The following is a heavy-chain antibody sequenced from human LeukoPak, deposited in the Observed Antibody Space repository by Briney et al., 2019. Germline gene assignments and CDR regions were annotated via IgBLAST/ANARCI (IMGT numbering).Heavy chain of an antibody. V-gene: IGHV3-30*02. CDR3: AKQDASWYYYYYYMDV. J-gene: IGHJ6*03. Sequence: GGSLRLSCAASGFTFSSYGMHWVRQAPGKGLEWVAFIRYDGSNKYYADSVKGRFTISRDNSKNTLYLQMNSLRAEDTAVYYCAKQDASWYYYYYYMDVWGKGTTVTVSS. D-gene: IGHD2-2*01. CDR2: IRYDGSNK. CDR1: GFTFSSYG.